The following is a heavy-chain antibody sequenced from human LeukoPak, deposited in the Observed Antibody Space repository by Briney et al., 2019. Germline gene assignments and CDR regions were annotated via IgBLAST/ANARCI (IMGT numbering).Heavy chain of an antibody. J-gene: IGHJ4*02. CDR3: ARDGQYDYGDQS. CDR2: ISGSGGST. CDR1: GFTFSSYA. Sequence: GSLRLSCAASGFTFSSYAMSWVRRAPGKGLEWVSAISGSGGSTYYADSVKGRFTISRDNSKNTLYLQMNSLRAEDTAVYYCARDGQYDYGDQSWGQGTLVTVSS. V-gene: IGHV3-23*01. D-gene: IGHD4-17*01.